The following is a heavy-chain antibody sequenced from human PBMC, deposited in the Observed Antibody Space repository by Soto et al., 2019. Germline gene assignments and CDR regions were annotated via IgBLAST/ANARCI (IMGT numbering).Heavy chain of an antibody. CDR1: GFTFSNYW. CDR2: IKQDRRQK. CDR3: AREASGYYYFDY. V-gene: IGHV3-7*01. J-gene: IGHJ4*02. Sequence: EGSRRLSCAASGFTFSNYWMSCVRQAPGKGLEWVGNIKQDRRQKFSVASVKRRITIPRDNSEDSLYLQMTPLISEDTAVYYCAREASGYYYFDYWGPGTLVTVSS. D-gene: IGHD3-22*01.